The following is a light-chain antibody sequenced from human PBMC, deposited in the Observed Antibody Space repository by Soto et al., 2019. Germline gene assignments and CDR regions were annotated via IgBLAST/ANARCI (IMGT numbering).Light chain of an antibody. CDR3: QQSFAIPWT. J-gene: IGKJ1*01. V-gene: IGKV1-39*01. Sequence: DIQMTQSPSSLSAAVGDRVTITCRASQTINNYINWYQQKPGKAPKLLIYAASSLQSGVPSRFSGSGSGTDFSLTISSLQPEDSATYYCQQSFAIPWTFGQGTKVEVK. CDR2: AAS. CDR1: QTINNY.